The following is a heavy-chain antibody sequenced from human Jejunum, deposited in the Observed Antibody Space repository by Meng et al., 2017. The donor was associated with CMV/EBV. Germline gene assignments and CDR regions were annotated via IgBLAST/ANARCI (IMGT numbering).Heavy chain of an antibody. J-gene: IGHJ3*02. V-gene: IGHV3-53*01. CDR1: NY. Sequence: NYMSWVRQAPGKGLRWVSVLYSGGTTHYADSVKGRFTISRDNSKNTLYLQMNSLRAEDTAVYYCAREGTGYCSSSSCPEGLGVFDIWGQGTMVTVSS. CDR2: LYSGGTT. CDR3: AREGTGYCSSSSCPEGLGVFDI. D-gene: IGHD2-15*01.